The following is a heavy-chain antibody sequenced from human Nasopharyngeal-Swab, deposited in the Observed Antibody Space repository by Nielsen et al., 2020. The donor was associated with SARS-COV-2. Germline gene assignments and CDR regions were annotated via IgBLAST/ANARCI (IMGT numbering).Heavy chain of an antibody. J-gene: IGHJ5*02. CDR3: ASQPSNWFDP. CDR2: IYYSGST. Sequence: LRLSCTVSGGSISSSSYYWGWIRQPPGKGLEWIGSIYYSGSTYYNPSLKSRVTMSVDTSKNQFSLKLSSVTAADTAVYYCASQPSNWFDPWGQGTLVTVSS. V-gene: IGHV4-39*01. CDR1: GGSISSSSYY.